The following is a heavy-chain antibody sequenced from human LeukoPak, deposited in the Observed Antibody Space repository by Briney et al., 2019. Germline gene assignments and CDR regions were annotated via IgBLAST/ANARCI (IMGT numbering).Heavy chain of an antibody. D-gene: IGHD2-2*01. CDR2: IYYSGST. CDR3: ARAPGVVVGFDH. J-gene: IGHJ5*02. Sequence: SETLSLTCTVSGGSISSYYWSWIRQPPGKGLEWIGYIYYSGSTNYNPSLKSRVTISVDTSKNQFSLKLSSVTAADTAVYYCARAPGVVVGFDHWGQGTLVTVSS. CDR1: GGSISSYY. V-gene: IGHV4-59*01.